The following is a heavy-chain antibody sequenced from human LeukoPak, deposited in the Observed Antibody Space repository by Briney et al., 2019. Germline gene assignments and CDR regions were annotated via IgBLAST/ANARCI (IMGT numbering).Heavy chain of an antibody. CDR3: AKDLYDFWSGYGSNFDY. CDR2: ISYDGSNK. V-gene: IGHV3-30*18. J-gene: IGHJ4*02. CDR1: GFTFSSYG. D-gene: IGHD3-3*01. Sequence: GRSLRLSCAASGFTFSSYGMHWVRQAPGKGLEWVAVISYDGSNKYYADSVKDRFTISRDNSKNTLYLQMNSLRAEDTAVYYCAKDLYDFWSGYGSNFDYWGQGTLVTVSS.